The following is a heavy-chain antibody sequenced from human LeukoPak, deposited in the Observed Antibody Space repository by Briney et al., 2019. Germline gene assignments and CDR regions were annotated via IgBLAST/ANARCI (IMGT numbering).Heavy chain of an antibody. CDR2: IYYSGST. CDR3: ARGRYFYDSSGYAY. CDR1: GGSMTNYY. V-gene: IGHV4-59*08. D-gene: IGHD3-22*01. J-gene: IGHJ4*02. Sequence: SETLSLTCTVSGGSMTNYYWSWLRQPPGKGLEWIGYIYYSGSTNYNPSLKGRVTMSVDTSKKQFSLKLSSVTAADTAVYYCARGRYFYDSSGYAYWGQGTLVSVSS.